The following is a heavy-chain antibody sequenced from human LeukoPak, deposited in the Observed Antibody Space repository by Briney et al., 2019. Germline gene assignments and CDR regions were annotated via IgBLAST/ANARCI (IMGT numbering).Heavy chain of an antibody. CDR3: AKEGYQAGTTSKGYFDY. CDR1: GFTFSSHA. V-gene: IGHV3-23*01. J-gene: IGHJ4*02. D-gene: IGHD1-7*01. Sequence: GGSLRLSCAASGFTFSSHAMSWVRQVPGKGLEWVSGISGSGAGTYYADSVKGRFTISRDNSKTTLSLQMNSLRAEDTAAYYCAKEGYQAGTTSKGYFDYWGQGTLVTVSS. CDR2: ISGSGAGT.